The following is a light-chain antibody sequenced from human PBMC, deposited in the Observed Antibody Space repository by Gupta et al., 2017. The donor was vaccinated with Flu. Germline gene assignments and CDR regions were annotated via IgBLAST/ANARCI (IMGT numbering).Light chain of an antibody. V-gene: IGLV1-47*01. CDR1: NSNIGSNH. Sequence: QSVLSPPPSASGPPGQRVTISCSGSNSNIGSNHVHWYRHLPGTAPTLVIYRNDQRPSGVPDRFSGSKSGTSGALAISGLRAEEEADYYCAAGDDSLSGVVSGGGTKLTVL. CDR3: AAGDDSLSGVV. CDR2: RND. J-gene: IGLJ2*01.